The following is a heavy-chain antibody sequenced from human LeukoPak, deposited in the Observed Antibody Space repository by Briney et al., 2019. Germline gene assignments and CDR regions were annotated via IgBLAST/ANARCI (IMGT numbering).Heavy chain of an antibody. V-gene: IGHV3-23*01. J-gene: IGHJ4*02. Sequence: PGGSLRLSCAASGFTFSSYAMSWVRQAPGKGLEWVSSISGSGGTTYYAASVKGRFTISRDNSKNMMYLQMNSLRAEDTAVYYWAKDPYRSSSGLGDCWGQGTLVTVSS. CDR2: ISGSGGTT. CDR1: GFTFSSYA. D-gene: IGHD6-6*01. CDR3: AKDPYRSSSGLGDC.